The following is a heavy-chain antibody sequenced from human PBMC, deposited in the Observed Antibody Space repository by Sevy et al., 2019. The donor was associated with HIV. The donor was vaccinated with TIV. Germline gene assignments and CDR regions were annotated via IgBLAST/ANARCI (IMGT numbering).Heavy chain of an antibody. D-gene: IGHD6-13*01. CDR3: AKDLAGPGRRYFDY. CDR1: GFTFRNFG. J-gene: IGHJ4*02. V-gene: IGHV3-30*02. CDR2: IRYDGSDK. Sequence: GGSLRLSCAASGFTFRNFGMYWVRQVPGKGLEWVTFIRYDGSDKYYAASVKGRFTISRDDSKNTLYLQMDSLRAEDTAIYYCAKDLAGPGRRYFDYWGQGTLVTVSS.